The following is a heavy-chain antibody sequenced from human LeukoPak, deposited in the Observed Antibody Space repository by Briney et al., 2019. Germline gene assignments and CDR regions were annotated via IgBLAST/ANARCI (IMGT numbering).Heavy chain of an antibody. CDR1: GYTFTGYY. CDR2: INPNSGGT. D-gene: IGHD3-22*01. V-gene: IGHV1-2*02. CDR3: AALGVVVINYFDY. Sequence: ASVKVSCKASGYTFTGYYMHWVRQAPGQGLEWMGWINPNSGGTNYTQKFQGRVTMTRDTSISTAYMELSRLRSDDTAVYYCAALGVVVINYFDYWGQGTLVTVSS. J-gene: IGHJ4*02.